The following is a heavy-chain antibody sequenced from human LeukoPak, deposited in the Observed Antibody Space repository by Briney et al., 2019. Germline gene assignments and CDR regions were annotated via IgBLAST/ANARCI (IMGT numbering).Heavy chain of an antibody. CDR2: IKQDGSEK. D-gene: IGHD6-13*01. Sequence: GGSLRLSCAASGFTFSSYWMSWVRQAPGKGLEWVANIKQDGSEKYYADSVKGRFTISRDNSKNTLYLQMNSLRAEDTAVYYCARGGQLDPFDYWGQGTLVTVSS. V-gene: IGHV3-7*01. J-gene: IGHJ4*02. CDR1: GFTFSSYW. CDR3: ARGGQLDPFDY.